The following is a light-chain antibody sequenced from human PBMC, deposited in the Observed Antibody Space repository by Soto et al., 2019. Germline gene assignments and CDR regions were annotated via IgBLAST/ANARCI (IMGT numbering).Light chain of an antibody. J-gene: IGKJ1*01. CDR1: QSISSW. CDR2: EAS. V-gene: IGKV1-5*03. CDR3: QQYNDYPWT. Sequence: DIQMTQSPSTLSAYVGDRVTITCRASQSISSWLAWYQQKPGTAPKLLIYEASALESGVPSRFSGSRSGTEFTLTVSSLQPDDFATYYCQQYNDYPWTFGQGTKVDNK.